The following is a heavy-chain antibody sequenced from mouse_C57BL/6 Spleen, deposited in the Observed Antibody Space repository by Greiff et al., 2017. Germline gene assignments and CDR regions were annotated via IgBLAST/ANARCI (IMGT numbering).Heavy chain of an antibody. CDR3: ARHDYTKSPFAY. Sequence: EVHLVESGGDLVKPGGSLKLSCAASGFTFSSYGMSWVRQTPDKRLEWVATISSGGSYTYYPDSVKGRFTISRDNAKNTLYLQMSSLKSEDTAMYYCARHDYTKSPFAYWGQGTLVTVSA. CDR2: ISSGGSYT. J-gene: IGHJ3*01. V-gene: IGHV5-6*01. CDR1: GFTFSSYG. D-gene: IGHD2-12*01.